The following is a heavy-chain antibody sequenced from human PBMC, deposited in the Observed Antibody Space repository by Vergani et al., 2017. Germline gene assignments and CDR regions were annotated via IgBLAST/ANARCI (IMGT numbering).Heavy chain of an antibody. Sequence: EVHLLESGGGQVEAGGSLRLFCVASGFTFSNSAMSWVRQTSGKGLEWVSAISGHGDRTYYADSVKGRFTISRDNSKNTVYLQMISLKAEDRAAYYCAAEERSNTSPFVGDWGQGTLVTV. J-gene: IGHJ4*02. D-gene: IGHD2/OR15-2a*01. V-gene: IGHV3-23*01. CDR2: ISGHGDRT. CDR3: AAEERSNTSPFVGD. CDR1: GFTFSNSA.